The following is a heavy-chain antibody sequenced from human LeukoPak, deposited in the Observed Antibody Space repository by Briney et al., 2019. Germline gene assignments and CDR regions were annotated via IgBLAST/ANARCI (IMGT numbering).Heavy chain of an antibody. Sequence: SETLSLTCAVYGGSFSGYYWSWIRQPPGKGLEWIGEINHSGSTNYNPSLKSRVTISVDTSKNQFSLKLSSVTAADTAVYYCARHSWYSSYFDYWGQGTLVTVSS. V-gene: IGHV4-34*01. CDR3: ARHSWYSSYFDY. CDR1: GGSFSGYY. CDR2: INHSGST. D-gene: IGHD6-13*01. J-gene: IGHJ4*02.